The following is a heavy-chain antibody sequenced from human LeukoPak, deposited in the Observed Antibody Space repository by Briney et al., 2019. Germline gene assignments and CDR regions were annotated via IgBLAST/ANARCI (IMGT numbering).Heavy chain of an antibody. J-gene: IGHJ3*02. CDR2: MSGSST. Sequence: GGSLRLSCAASAFTFSNYAMSWVRQAPGKGLEWVSLMSGSSTYYADSVRGHFTISRDNSKNTLYLQMNSLRAEDTAVYYCAKMGRMRRSDAFDIWGQGTMVTVSS. CDR1: AFTFSNYA. CDR3: AKMGRMRRSDAFDI. V-gene: IGHV3-23*01.